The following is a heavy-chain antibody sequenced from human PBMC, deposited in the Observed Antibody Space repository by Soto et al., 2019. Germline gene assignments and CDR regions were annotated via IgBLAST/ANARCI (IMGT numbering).Heavy chain of an antibody. CDR1: GSTLESHW. J-gene: IGHJ5*02. CDR2: IRQDGTEI. CDR3: ATERDFWSGFYGWFAA. V-gene: IGHV3-7*01. Sequence: EVQLVESGGGLVQPGGSLRLVCVDSGSTLESHWMAWVRQAARKGQEWVANIRQDGTEIHYVEAVRGRFIISRDNAKKSVYLQLNSLRVEDSAGYCCATERDFWSGFYGWFAAWGQGTLVTVSS. D-gene: IGHD3-3*01.